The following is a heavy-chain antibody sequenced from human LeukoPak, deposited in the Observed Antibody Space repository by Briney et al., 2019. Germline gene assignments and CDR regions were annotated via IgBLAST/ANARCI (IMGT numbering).Heavy chain of an antibody. CDR3: ARGSGILRFLEWLGVYYYGMDV. CDR1: GYTFTSYD. Sequence: GASVEVSCKASGYTFTSYDINWVRQATGQGLEWMGWMNPNSGNTGYAQKFQGRVTMTRNTSISTAYMELSSLRSEDTAVYYCARGSGILRFLEWLGVYYYGMDVWGQGTTVTVSS. J-gene: IGHJ6*02. V-gene: IGHV1-8*01. D-gene: IGHD3-3*01. CDR2: MNPNSGNT.